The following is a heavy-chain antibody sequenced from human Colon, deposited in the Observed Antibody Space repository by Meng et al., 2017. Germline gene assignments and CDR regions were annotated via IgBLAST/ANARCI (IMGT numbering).Heavy chain of an antibody. CDR3: TTWYGEY. D-gene: IGHD3-10*01. V-gene: IGHV6-1*01. Sequence: QVQLQQSGPGLVKPPQPLSPPCAISGDSVSSNRALWHWVRQSPSRGLGWLGQTYYRSEWQNHYGVSVKSRITINADTSRNHFSLHLNSVTPEDTAVYYCTTWYGEYWGQGTLVTVSS. CDR1: GDSVSSNRAL. CDR2: TYYRSEWQN. J-gene: IGHJ4*02.